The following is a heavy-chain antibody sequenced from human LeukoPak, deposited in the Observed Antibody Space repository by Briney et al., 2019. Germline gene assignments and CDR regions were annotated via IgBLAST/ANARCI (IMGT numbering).Heavy chain of an antibody. CDR2: IYYSGSN. Sequence: SETMSLTSTVTGGSLSSYYWSWIRQPPGKLLEWIGYIYYSGSNNYNPSLKSPVTISVDTTKTQFSLKLSSVTAADTAVYYCARDGYGSGWGRAFDIWGQGTMVTVSS. V-gene: IGHV4-59*01. CDR1: GGSLSSYY. D-gene: IGHD6-19*01. J-gene: IGHJ3*02. CDR3: ARDGYGSGWGRAFDI.